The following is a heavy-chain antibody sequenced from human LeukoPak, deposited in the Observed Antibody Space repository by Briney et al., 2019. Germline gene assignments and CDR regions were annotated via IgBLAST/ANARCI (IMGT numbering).Heavy chain of an antibody. Sequence: PGGSLRLSCAASGFTFDDYAMPWVRQAPGKGLEWVSGISWNSGSIGYADSVKGRFTISRDNAKNSLYLQMNSLRAEDTALYYCAKDGPAAGGPFDYWGQGTLVTVSS. CDR1: GFTFDDYA. D-gene: IGHD6-13*01. CDR3: AKDGPAAGGPFDY. CDR2: ISWNSGSI. V-gene: IGHV3-9*01. J-gene: IGHJ4*02.